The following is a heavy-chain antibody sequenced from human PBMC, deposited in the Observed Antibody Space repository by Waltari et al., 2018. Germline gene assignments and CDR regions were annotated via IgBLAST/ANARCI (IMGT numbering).Heavy chain of an antibody. J-gene: IGHJ4*02. CDR2: ISWDGGST. D-gene: IGHD3-10*01. Sequence: EVQLVESGGVVVQPGGSLRLSCAASGFTFDDYTMHWVRQAPGKGLEWVSLISWDGGSTYYAVSVKGRFTISRDNSKNSLYLQMNSLRTEDTALYYCAKDMYGSGSYYGVDYWGQGTLVTVSS. V-gene: IGHV3-43*01. CDR1: GFTFDDYT. CDR3: AKDMYGSGSYYGVDY.